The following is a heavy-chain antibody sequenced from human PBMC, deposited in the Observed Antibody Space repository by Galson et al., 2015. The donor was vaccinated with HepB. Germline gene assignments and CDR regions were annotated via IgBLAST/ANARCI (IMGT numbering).Heavy chain of an antibody. J-gene: IGHJ4*02. CDR2: IDWDDDK. D-gene: IGHD2-2*01. V-gene: IGHV2-70*11. Sequence: PALVKPTQTLTLTCTFSVFSLSTSGMCVSWIRQPPGKALEWLARIDWDDDKYYSTSLKTRLTISKDTSKNQVVLTMTNMDPVDTATYYCARVYCSSTSCYCDYWGQGTLVTVSS. CDR1: VFSLSTSGMC. CDR3: ARVYCSSTSCYCDY.